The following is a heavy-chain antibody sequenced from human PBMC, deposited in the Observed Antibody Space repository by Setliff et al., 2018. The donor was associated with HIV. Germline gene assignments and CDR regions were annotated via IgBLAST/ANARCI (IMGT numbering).Heavy chain of an antibody. D-gene: IGHD1-20*01. CDR3: ATRGPYNWNEWDAFDI. Sequence: ASVKVSCKVSGYTLTELSMHWVRQAPGKGLEWMGGFDPEDGETIYAQKFQGRVTMTEDTSTDTAYMELSSLRSEDTAVYYCATRGPYNWNEWDAFDIWGQGTMVTVS. CDR2: FDPEDGET. V-gene: IGHV1-24*01. CDR1: GYTLTELS. J-gene: IGHJ3*02.